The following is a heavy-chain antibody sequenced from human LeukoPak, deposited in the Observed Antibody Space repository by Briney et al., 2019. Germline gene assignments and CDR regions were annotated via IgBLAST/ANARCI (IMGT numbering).Heavy chain of an antibody. D-gene: IGHD3-10*01. V-gene: IGHV4-4*07. CDR3: ARDVFYYGSDWYFDH. J-gene: IGHJ4*02. CDR2: IYTSGST. Sequence: SETLSLTCTVSGGSISSYYWSWIRQPAGKGLEWIGRIYTSGSTNYNPSLKSRITMSVDTSKNQFSLKLSSVTAADTAVYYCARDVFYYGSDWYFDHWGQGTLVTVSS. CDR1: GGSISSYY.